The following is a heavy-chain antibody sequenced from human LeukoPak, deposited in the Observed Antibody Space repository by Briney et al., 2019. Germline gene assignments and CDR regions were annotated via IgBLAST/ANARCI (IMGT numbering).Heavy chain of an antibody. J-gene: IGHJ6*03. CDR3: ARDDPLDFPDYQYYMDV. Sequence: PSQTLSLICSVSGGSITSGSYYWSWMRQPAGKGLEWIGRIYTSGRTNYNPSLKSRVPISLDTSKNQFSLKLSSVTAADTAVYFCARDDPLDFPDYQYYMDVWGKGTTVTVSS. CDR1: GGSITSGSYY. CDR2: IYTSGRT. D-gene: IGHD3-3*01. V-gene: IGHV4-61*02.